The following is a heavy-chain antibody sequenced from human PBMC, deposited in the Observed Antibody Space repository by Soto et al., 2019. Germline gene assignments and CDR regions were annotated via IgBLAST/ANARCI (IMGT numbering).Heavy chain of an antibody. CDR3: AKDLNIVATKEKVDY. Sequence: TGGALRLSCAASGFTLSSYAMSWVRPAPGKGLEWVSAISGSGGSTYYADSVKGRFTISRDNSKNTLYLQMNSLRAEDTAVYYCAKDLNIVATKEKVDYWGQGTLVTVSS. D-gene: IGHD5-12*01. J-gene: IGHJ4*02. CDR2: ISGSGGST. CDR1: GFTLSSYA. V-gene: IGHV3-23*01.